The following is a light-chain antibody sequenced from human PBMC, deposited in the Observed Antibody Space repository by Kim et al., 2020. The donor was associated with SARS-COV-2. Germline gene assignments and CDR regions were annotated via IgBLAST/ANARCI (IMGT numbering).Light chain of an antibody. V-gene: IGKV4-1*01. CDR1: QTVLYSSNNQNY. Sequence: DIVMTQSPDSLAVSLGERATINCQSSQTVLYSSNNQNYLAWYQQKPGQPPKLLIYWASTREYGVPDRFSGSGSGTDFTLTISSLQAEDVAVYYCQQYYSSPVTFGQGTKLEI. J-gene: IGKJ2*01. CDR2: WAS. CDR3: QQYYSSPVT.